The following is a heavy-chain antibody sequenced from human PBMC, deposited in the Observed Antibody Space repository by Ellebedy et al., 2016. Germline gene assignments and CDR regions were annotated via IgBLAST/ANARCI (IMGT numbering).Heavy chain of an antibody. J-gene: IGHJ4*02. Sequence: SETLSLXCTVSGGSINSYYWSWIRQPPGKGLEWIGYIYYSGSTNYNPSLKSRVTISVDTSKNQFSLKLSSVTAADTAVYYCARVGVTTVVTGFDYWGQGTLVTVSS. CDR3: ARVGVTTVVTGFDY. CDR1: GGSINSYY. CDR2: IYYSGST. V-gene: IGHV4-59*01. D-gene: IGHD4-23*01.